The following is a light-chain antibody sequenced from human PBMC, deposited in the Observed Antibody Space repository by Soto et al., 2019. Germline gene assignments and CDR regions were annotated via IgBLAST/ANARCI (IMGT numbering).Light chain of an antibody. CDR3: SSYTSSSTL. CDR2: GNT. V-gene: IGLV1-40*01. Sequence: QSVLTQPPSVSGAPGQRVTLSCTGSGSNIGAGYDVDWYQHLPSTAPKVLIYGNTNRPSGVPDRFSGSKSGTSASLAITGLQAEDEADYYCSSYTSSSTLFGTGTKLTVL. J-gene: IGLJ1*01. CDR1: GSNIGAGYD.